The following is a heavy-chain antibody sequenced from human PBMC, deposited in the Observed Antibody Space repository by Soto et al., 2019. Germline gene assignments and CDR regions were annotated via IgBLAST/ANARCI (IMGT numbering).Heavy chain of an antibody. Sequence: PSEPLSLTCTVSGGSISSGGYYWSWIRQHPGKGLEWIGYIYYSGSTYYNPSLKSRVTISVDTSKNQFSLKLSSVTAADTAVYYCARDPGDSEYYYYGMDVWGQGITVTVSS. CDR3: ARDPGDSEYYYYGMDV. V-gene: IGHV4-31*03. CDR1: GGSISSGGYY. D-gene: IGHD3-10*01. J-gene: IGHJ6*02. CDR2: IYYSGST.